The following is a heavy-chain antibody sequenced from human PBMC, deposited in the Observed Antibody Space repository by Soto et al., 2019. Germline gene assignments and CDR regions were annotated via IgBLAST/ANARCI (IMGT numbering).Heavy chain of an antibody. Sequence: GGSLRLSCAASGFTFSSYSMNWVRQAPGKGLEWVSSISSSSSYIYYADSVKGRFTISRDNAKNSLYLQMNSLRAEDTAAYYCAREDSSGWYGGYYYYYGMDVWGQGTTVTVSS. D-gene: IGHD6-19*01. CDR3: AREDSSGWYGGYYYYYGMDV. V-gene: IGHV3-21*01. CDR1: GFTFSSYS. CDR2: ISSSSSYI. J-gene: IGHJ6*02.